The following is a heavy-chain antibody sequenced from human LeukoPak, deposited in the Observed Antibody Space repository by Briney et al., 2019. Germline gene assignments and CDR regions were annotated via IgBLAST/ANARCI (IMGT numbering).Heavy chain of an antibody. D-gene: IGHD4-11*01. CDR2: IIPIFGTA. CDR3: ARGGTVTTGVYYYYGMDV. J-gene: IGHJ6*02. CDR1: GGTFSSYA. Sequence: SVKVSCKASGGTFSSYAISWVRQAPGQGLEWMGGIIPIFGTANYAQKFQGRVTITADESTSTAYMELSSLRSEDTAVYYCARGGTVTTGVYYYYGMDVWGQGTTVTVSS. V-gene: IGHV1-69*13.